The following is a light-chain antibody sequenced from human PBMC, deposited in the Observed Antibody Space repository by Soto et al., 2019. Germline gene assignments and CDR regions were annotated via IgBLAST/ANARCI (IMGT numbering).Light chain of an antibody. J-gene: IGLJ1*01. V-gene: IGLV2-14*02. Sequence: QSVLTQPASVSGSPGQSITVSCTGTSSDVKSYDLVSWYQQHPGQAPKVIIYGVTKRPSGVSNRFSGKRSGNTASLTISGLQAEDEAEYYCSLYTSENAYVFGTGTKVTAL. CDR2: GVT. CDR1: SSDVKSYDL. CDR3: SLYTSENAYV.